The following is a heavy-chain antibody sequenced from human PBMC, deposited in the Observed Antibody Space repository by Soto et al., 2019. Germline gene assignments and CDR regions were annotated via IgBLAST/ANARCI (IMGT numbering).Heavy chain of an antibody. CDR3: KCGVLRYFDWLLFLPYGMDV. D-gene: IGHD3-9*01. CDR2: ISGSGGST. Sequence: PGGSLRLSCAASGFTFSSYAMSWVRQAPGKGLEWVSAISGSGGSTYYADSVKGRFTISRDNSKNTLYLQMNSLRAEDTAVYYCKCGVLRYFDWLLFLPYGMDVWGQGTTVTVSS. V-gene: IGHV3-23*01. CDR1: GFTFSSYA. J-gene: IGHJ6*02.